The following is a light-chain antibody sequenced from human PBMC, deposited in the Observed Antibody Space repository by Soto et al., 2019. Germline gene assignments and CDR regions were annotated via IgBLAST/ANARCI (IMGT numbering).Light chain of an antibody. CDR2: AAS. V-gene: IGKV1-27*01. J-gene: IGKJ3*01. CDR1: QDIRIF. CDR3: QKYSSVPV. Sequence: DIQMTQSPTSLLASVGDRVPITCRPSQDIRIFVAGYQKKPGKPLKLLIYAASTLQSGDPARFSGSGSGTDFTLTINSLQPEDVATYSCQKYSSVPVFGPGTKVEIK.